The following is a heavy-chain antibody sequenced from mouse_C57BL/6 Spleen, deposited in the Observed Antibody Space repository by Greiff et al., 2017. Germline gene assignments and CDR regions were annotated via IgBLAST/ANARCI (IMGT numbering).Heavy chain of an antibody. CDR2: IDPSDSET. J-gene: IGHJ4*01. V-gene: IGHV1-52*01. D-gene: IGHD1-1*02. CDR3: AREGGYDAMDY. CDR1: GYTFTSYW. Sequence: VQLQQPGAELVRPGSSVMLSCKASGYTFTSYWMHWVKQRPIQGLEWIGNIDPSDSETHYNQKFKDKATLTVDKSSSTAYMQLSSLTSEDSAVYYCAREGGYDAMDYWGQGTSVTVSS.